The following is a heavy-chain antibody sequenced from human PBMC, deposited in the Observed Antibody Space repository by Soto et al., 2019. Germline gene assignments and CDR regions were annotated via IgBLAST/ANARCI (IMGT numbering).Heavy chain of an antibody. Sequence: EVQLVESGGGLIQPGGSLRLSCAASGLSVSSDDMSWVRQAPGKGLEWVSVIYSGGNTDFEDSVKGRFTISRAKSKNTLNLQMDSLRVVDAAVYYCARVSLPGCSPSSCLNWYFDLWGRGTLVTVSS. J-gene: IGHJ2*01. V-gene: IGHV3-53*01. CDR3: ARVSLPGCSPSSCLNWYFDL. CDR1: GLSVSSDD. CDR2: IYSGGNT. D-gene: IGHD2-2*01.